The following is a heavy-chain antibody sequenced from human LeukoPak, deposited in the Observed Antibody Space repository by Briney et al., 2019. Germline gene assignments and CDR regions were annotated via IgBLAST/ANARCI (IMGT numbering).Heavy chain of an antibody. V-gene: IGHV3-23*01. D-gene: IGHD6-19*01. Sequence: PGGSLRLSCAASGFTFSSYAMSWVRQAPGKGLELVSAISGSGGSTYYADSVKGRFTISRDNSKNTLYLQMNSLRAEDTAVYYCAKGGKVKQEWLVYNYWGQGTLVTVSS. CDR2: ISGSGGST. CDR1: GFTFSSYA. J-gene: IGHJ4*02. CDR3: AKGGKVKQEWLVYNY.